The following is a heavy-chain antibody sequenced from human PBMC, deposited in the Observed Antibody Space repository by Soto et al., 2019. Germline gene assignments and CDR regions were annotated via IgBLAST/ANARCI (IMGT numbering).Heavy chain of an antibody. J-gene: IGHJ3*02. D-gene: IGHD1-1*01. Sequence: DVQLVESGGGLIQPGGSLRLSCAAFGLTVSGKKYMAWVRQAPGKGLEWVSGLYDVDGTYYADSVKGRFTISRDSSKNIVYLQMNNLRPDDTAVYYCASWVLQEHAYDIWGLGTTVTVSS. V-gene: IGHV3-53*01. CDR2: LYDVDGT. CDR1: GLTVSGKKY. CDR3: ASWVLQEHAYDI.